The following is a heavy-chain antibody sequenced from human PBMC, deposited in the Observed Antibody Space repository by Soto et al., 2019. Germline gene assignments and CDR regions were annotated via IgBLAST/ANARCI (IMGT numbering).Heavy chain of an antibody. CDR3: ARIQPYAYVDY. CDR1: GGTFSSYI. J-gene: IGHJ4*02. CDR2: IIPILSIA. D-gene: IGHD3-16*01. Sequence: QVQLVQSGAEVKKPGSSVKVSCKASGGTFSSYIISWVRQAPGQGFEWMGRIIPILSIATYAQKFQGRVTITADKSTSTAYMELSRLRSEDTAVYYCARIQPYAYVDYSGQGTLVTVSS. V-gene: IGHV1-69*02.